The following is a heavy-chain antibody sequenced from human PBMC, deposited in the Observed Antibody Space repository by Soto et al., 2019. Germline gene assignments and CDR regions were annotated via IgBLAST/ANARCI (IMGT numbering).Heavy chain of an antibody. CDR2: IYATGTT. CDR1: GASISGFY. CDR3: VRDGTKTLRDWFDP. J-gene: IGHJ5*02. D-gene: IGHD1-1*01. Sequence: PETLSLTCTVSGASISGFYWSWIRKSAGKGLEWIGRIYATGTTDYNPSLKSRVMMSVDTSKKQFSLKLRSVTAADTAVYYCVRDGTKTLRDWFDPWGQGISVTVSS. V-gene: IGHV4-4*07.